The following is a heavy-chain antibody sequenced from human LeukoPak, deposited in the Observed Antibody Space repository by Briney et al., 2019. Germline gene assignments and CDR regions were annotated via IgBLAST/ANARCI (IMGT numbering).Heavy chain of an antibody. D-gene: IGHD2-15*01. CDR1: GGTFSSYA. J-gene: IGHJ6*02. CDR3: ARHIQLGYCSGGSCLTPYGMDV. Sequence: PRGSVKVSCKASGGTFSSYAISWVRQAPGQGLEWMGRIIPIRGIANYAQKFQGRVTITADKSTSTAYMELSSLRSEDTAVYYCARHIQLGYCSGGSCLTPYGMDVWGPGTTVTVSS. V-gene: IGHV1-69*04. CDR2: IIPIRGIA.